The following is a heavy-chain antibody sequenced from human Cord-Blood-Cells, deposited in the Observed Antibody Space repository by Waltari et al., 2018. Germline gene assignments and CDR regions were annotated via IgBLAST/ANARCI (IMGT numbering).Heavy chain of an antibody. J-gene: IGHJ4*02. Sequence: VQLQESGPGLVKPSQTLSLTCTVPGGSISSGDSYWSWIRQPPGKGLEWIGYIYYSGSTYYNPSLKSRVTISVDTSKNQFSLKLSSVTAADTAVYYCARAESDSNYFDYWGQGTLVTVSS. CDR3: ARAESDSNYFDY. D-gene: IGHD4-4*01. CDR2: IYYSGST. CDR1: GGSISSGDSY. V-gene: IGHV4-30-4*01.